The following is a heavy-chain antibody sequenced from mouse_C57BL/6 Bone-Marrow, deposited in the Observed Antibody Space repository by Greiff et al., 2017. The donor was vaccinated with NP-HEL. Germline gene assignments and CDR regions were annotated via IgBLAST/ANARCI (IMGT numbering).Heavy chain of an antibody. J-gene: IGHJ2*01. CDR3: TRADGRDFDY. CDR2: IDPETGGT. CDR1: GYTFTDYE. V-gene: IGHV1-15*01. Sequence: VQLQQSGAELVRPGASVTLSCKASGYTFTDYEMHWVKQTPVHGLEWIGAIDPETGGTAYNQKFKGKAILTADKSSSTAYMELRSLTSEDSAVYYCTRADGRDFDYWGQGTTLTVSS.